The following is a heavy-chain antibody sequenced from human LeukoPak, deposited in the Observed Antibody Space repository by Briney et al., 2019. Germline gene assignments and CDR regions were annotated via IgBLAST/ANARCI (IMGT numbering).Heavy chain of an antibody. Sequence: ASVKVSCKASGYTFTSYGISWVRQAPGQGLEWMGWISAYNGNPNYAQKLQGRVTMTTDTSTSTAYMELRSLRSDDTAVYYCARGLSGSYSPDAFDIWGQGTMVTVSS. CDR2: ISAYNGNP. J-gene: IGHJ3*02. V-gene: IGHV1-18*01. CDR1: GYTFTSYG. CDR3: ARGLSGSYSPDAFDI. D-gene: IGHD1-26*01.